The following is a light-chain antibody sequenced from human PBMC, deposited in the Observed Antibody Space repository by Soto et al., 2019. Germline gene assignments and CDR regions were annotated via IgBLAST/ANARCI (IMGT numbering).Light chain of an antibody. V-gene: IGLV2-8*01. Sequence: QSVLTQPPSASRSPGQSVTISCTGTSSDVGGYNYVSWYQQHPGKVPKLMIYEVSKRPSGVPDRFSGSKSGNTASLTVSGLQAEDYSDYDCAAWDDNLFRHVF. CDR2: EVS. CDR3: AAWDDNLFRHV. CDR1: SSDVGGYNY. J-gene: IGLJ1*01.